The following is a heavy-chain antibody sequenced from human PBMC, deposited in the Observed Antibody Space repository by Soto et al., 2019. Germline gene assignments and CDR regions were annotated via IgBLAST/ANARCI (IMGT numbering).Heavy chain of an antibody. CDR2: ISYDGSNK. D-gene: IGHD1-26*01. CDR1: GFTFSSYA. V-gene: IGHV3-30-3*01. Sequence: GSLRLSCAASGFTFSSYAMHWVRQAPGKGLEWVAVISYDGSNKYYADSVKGRFTISRDNSKNTLYLQMNSLKAEDTAVYYWARERWELLLDYYYGMDVWGQGTTVTVSS. CDR3: ARERWELLLDYYYGMDV. J-gene: IGHJ6*02.